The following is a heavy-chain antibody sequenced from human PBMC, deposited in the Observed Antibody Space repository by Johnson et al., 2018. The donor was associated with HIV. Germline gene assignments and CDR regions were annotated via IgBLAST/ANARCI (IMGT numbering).Heavy chain of an antibody. CDR2: ISSSGSTI. CDR1: GFTFSDHY. J-gene: IGHJ3*01. D-gene: IGHD3-3*01. V-gene: IGHV3-11*01. CDR3: VKDGLRLGVVSDFDV. Sequence: QVQLVESGGGLVKPGGSLRLSCAASGFTFSDHYMSWIRQSPGKGLEWVSYISSSGSTIYYADSVKGRFTISRDNAKNSLYLQMTSLTAEDKGVFSCVKDGLRLGVVSDFDVWGQGTMVIVSS.